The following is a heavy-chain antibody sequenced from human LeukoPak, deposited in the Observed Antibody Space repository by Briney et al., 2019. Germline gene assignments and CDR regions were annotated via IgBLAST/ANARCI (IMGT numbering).Heavy chain of an antibody. J-gene: IGHJ4*02. D-gene: IGHD5-18*01. CDR3: ARASGGYSYVDY. CDR1: GGSISSGGYY. V-gene: IGHV4-31*03. CDR2: IYYSGST. Sequence: SETLSLTCTVSGGSISSGGYYWSWIRQHPGKGLEWIGYIYYSGSTYYNPSLKSRVTISVDTSKNQFSLKLSSVTAADTAVYYCARASGGYSYVDYWGQGTLVTVSS.